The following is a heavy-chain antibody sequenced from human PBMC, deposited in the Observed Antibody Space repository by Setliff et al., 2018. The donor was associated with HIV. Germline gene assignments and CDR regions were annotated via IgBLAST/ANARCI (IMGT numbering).Heavy chain of an antibody. Sequence: PGGSLRLSCEAAGFTFSSYAMNWVRQTPGKGLEWVSCISTSSSFIYYADSVKGRFTISRDNSKNTLYLQMNSLRAEDTAVYYCANGADYFDYWGQGTLVTVSS. J-gene: IGHJ4*02. CDR3: ANGADYFDY. CDR2: ISTSSSFI. V-gene: IGHV3-21*04. CDR1: GFTFSSYA. D-gene: IGHD3-16*01.